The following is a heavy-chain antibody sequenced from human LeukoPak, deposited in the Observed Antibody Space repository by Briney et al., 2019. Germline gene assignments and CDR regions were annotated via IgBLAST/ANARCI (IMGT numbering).Heavy chain of an antibody. V-gene: IGHV1-18*01. CDR2: ISAYNGNT. D-gene: IGHD3-10*01. CDR3: ARVSHYYGSEIEY. CDR1: GYTFTSYG. J-gene: IGHJ4*02. Sequence: ATVKVSCKASGYTFTSYGITWVRQAPGQGLEWMGWISAYNGNTNYAQKVQGRVTMTTDTSTSTAYMELRSLRSDDTAVYYCARVSHYYGSEIEYWGQGTLVTVSS.